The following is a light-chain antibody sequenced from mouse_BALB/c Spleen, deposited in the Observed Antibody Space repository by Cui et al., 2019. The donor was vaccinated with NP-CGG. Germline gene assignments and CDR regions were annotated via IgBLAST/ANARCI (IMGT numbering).Light chain of an antibody. V-gene: IGLV1*01. CDR1: TGAVTTSNY. Sequence: QAVVPRESELTTSPGETVTLTCRSSTGAVTTSNYANWVQEKPDHLFTGLIGGTNNRPPGVPARFSGSLIGDKAALTITGAQTEDEAIYFCALWYSNHWVFGGGTKLTVL. CDR3: ALWYSNHWV. CDR2: GTN. J-gene: IGLJ1*01.